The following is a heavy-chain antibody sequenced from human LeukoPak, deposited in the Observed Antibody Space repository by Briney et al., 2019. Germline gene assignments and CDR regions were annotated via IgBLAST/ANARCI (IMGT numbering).Heavy chain of an antibody. J-gene: IGHJ4*02. CDR2: INPDGGNT. CDR1: GYTFTNYY. Sequence: ASVKVSCKASGYTFTNYYIHWVRQAPGQGLEWMGLINPDGGNTNYAQNFQGRVTMTSDTSASTVYMELSSLRSEDTAIYYCAYGRYSGSYRNSDSWGQGTLVTVSS. CDR3: AYGRYSGSYRNSDS. V-gene: IGHV1-46*01. D-gene: IGHD1-26*01.